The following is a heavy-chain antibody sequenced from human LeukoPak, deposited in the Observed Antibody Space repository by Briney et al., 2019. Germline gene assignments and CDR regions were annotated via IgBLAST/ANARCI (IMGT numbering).Heavy chain of an antibody. CDR1: GFTFSNYA. D-gene: IGHD6-19*01. CDR3: AKSGSGWYGNYFDY. V-gene: IGHV3-23*01. CDR2: TSASGSNT. J-gene: IGHJ4*02. Sequence: GGSLRLSCAASGFTFSNYATSWVRQAPGKGLEWVSSTSASGSNTYYTDPVKGRFTISRDNSKNTLYLQMNSLRAEDTAVYYCAKSGSGWYGNYFDYWGQGTLVTVSS.